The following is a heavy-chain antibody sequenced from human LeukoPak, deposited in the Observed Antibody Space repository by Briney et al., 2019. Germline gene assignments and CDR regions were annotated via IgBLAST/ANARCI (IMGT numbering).Heavy chain of an antibody. Sequence: GGSLRLSCAASGFTFSSYWMSWVRQAPGKGLEWVANIKQDGSEKYYVDSVKGRFTISRDNAKNSLYLQMNSLRAEDTAVYYCARGMRMPRPFGVVTLDYWGQGTLVTVSS. D-gene: IGHD3-3*01. CDR2: IKQDGSEK. J-gene: IGHJ4*02. V-gene: IGHV3-7*01. CDR3: ARGMRMPRPFGVVTLDY. CDR1: GFTFSSYW.